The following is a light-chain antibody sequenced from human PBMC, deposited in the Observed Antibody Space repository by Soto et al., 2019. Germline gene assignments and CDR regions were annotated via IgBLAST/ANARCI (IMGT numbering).Light chain of an antibody. V-gene: IGKV3-20*01. Sequence: EIVLTQSPGTLSLSPGERATLSCRASQSVSSSYLAWYQQKPGQAPRLLIYGASNRATGIPARFSGSGSGTDFTLTISSLEPEDFAVYFCQHRAGWPPALTFGGGTKVDIK. CDR1: QSVSSSY. CDR2: GAS. CDR3: QHRAGWPPALT. J-gene: IGKJ4*01.